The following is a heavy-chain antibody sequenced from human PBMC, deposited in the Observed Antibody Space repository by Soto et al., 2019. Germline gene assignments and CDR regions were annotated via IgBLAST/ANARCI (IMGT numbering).Heavy chain of an antibody. J-gene: IGHJ5*02. Sequence: SETLSLTCAVYGGSVRGYYWSWIRQPPGKGLEWIGEINDSGSTKYNPSLKSRVTISVDTSKNQFSLSLSSVTAADTAVYFCARNAHDTSNHHFDPCRQGNLVTVS. V-gene: IGHV4-34*01. CDR1: GGSVRGYY. CDR3: ARNAHDTSNHHFDP. CDR2: INDSGST. D-gene: IGHD3-22*01.